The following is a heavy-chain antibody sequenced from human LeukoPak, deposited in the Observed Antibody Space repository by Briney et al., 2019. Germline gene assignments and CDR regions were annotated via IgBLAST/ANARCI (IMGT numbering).Heavy chain of an antibody. D-gene: IGHD1-1*01. Sequence: GGSLRLSCAASGFTFSSYWMSWVRQAPGKGLEWVSYISSSSSPMYYADSVKGRFTISRDNAKNSLYLQMNSLRAEDTAVYYCARAINWADAFDIWGQGTMVTVSS. CDR1: GFTFSSYW. J-gene: IGHJ3*02. CDR3: ARAINWADAFDI. CDR2: ISSSSSPM. V-gene: IGHV3-48*01.